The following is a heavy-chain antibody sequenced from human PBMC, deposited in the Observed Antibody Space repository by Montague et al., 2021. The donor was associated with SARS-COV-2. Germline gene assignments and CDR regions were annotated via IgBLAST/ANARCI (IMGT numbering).Heavy chain of an antibody. CDR2: IYYSGST. Sequence: SETLSLTCSVSGGSISSSNYYWGWIRQPPGKGLEWIGSIYYSGSTYYNPSLKSRVAISVDTSKNQFSLILRSMTAADTAVCYCAREGFSSGYCETWGQGTLVTVSS. CDR3: AREGFSSGYCET. D-gene: IGHD3-22*01. CDR1: GGSISSSNYY. V-gene: IGHV4-39*02. J-gene: IGHJ5*02.